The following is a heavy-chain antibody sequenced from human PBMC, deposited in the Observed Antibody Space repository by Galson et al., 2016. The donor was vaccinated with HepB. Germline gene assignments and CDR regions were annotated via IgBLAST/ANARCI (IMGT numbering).Heavy chain of an antibody. J-gene: IGHJ6*02. CDR2: IWSDGSKT. CDR1: GFPSSSYW. D-gene: IGHD3-10*01. V-gene: IGHV3-74*01. CDR3: EVWFGESRYGVDV. Sequence: SLRLSCAASGFPSSSYWMHWARQAPGKGLVWVSRIWSDGSKTTYADSVKGRFTISRDNAKNTLSLQMNSLRVEDTAVYYCEVWFGESRYGVDVWGQGTTVTVSS.